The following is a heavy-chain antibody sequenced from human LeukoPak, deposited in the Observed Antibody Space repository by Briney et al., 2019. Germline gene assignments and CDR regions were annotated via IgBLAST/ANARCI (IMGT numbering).Heavy chain of an antibody. Sequence: SETLSLTCAVYGGSFSGYYWSWIRQPPGKGLEWIGYIYYSGSTYYNPSLKSRVTISVDTSKNQFSLKLSSVTAADTAVYYCARETGIEPDYWGQRTLVTVSS. D-gene: IGHD1-26*01. V-gene: IGHV4-30-4*08. J-gene: IGHJ4*02. CDR3: ARETGIEPDY. CDR1: GGSFSGYY. CDR2: IYYSGST.